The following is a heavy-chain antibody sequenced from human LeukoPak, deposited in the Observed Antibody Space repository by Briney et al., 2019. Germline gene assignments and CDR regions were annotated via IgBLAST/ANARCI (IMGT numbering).Heavy chain of an antibody. CDR3: ARELREHGVFDI. CDR2: IYSDGST. Sequence: PGGSLRLSCAVSGFTVSNNYMSWVRQAPGRGLEWVSEIYSDGSTYYAASVKGRFSISRDNSKNTVYVQMNSLRAEDTAVYYCARELREHGVFDIWGQGTMVTVSS. D-gene: IGHD1-26*01. V-gene: IGHV3-53*01. J-gene: IGHJ3*02. CDR1: GFTVSNNY.